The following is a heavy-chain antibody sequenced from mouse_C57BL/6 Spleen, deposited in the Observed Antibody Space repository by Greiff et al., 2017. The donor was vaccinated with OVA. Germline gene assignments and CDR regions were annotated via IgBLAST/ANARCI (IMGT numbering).Heavy chain of an antibody. CDR3: ARISSWYFDV. CDR1: GYSFTSYY. J-gene: IGHJ1*03. CDR2: IYPGSGNT. Sequence: QVHVKQSGPELVKPGASVKISCKASGYSFTSYYIHWVKQRPGQGLEWIGWIYPGSGNTKYNEKFKGKATLTADTSSSTAYMQLSSLTSEDSAVYYCARISSWYFDVWGTGTTVTVSS. D-gene: IGHD1-1*01. V-gene: IGHV1-66*01.